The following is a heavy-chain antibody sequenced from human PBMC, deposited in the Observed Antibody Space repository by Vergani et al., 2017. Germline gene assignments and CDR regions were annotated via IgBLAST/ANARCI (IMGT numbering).Heavy chain of an antibody. CDR2: IRYDGSDK. J-gene: IGHJ4*02. CDR1: GFTFNIYG. D-gene: IGHD4-17*01. CDR3: AKELTTVTIPNYFDY. Sequence: VQLLQSEGAVVQPGGSLRLSCAASGFTFNIYGMHWVRQAPGKGLEWVAFIRYDGSDKYYADSVKGRFTISRDNSMNTLYLQMNSLRADDTAVYYCAKELTTVTIPNYFDYWGQGTLVTVSS. V-gene: IGHV3-30*02.